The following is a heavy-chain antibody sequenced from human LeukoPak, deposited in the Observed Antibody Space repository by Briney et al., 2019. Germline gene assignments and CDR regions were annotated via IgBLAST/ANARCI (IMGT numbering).Heavy chain of an antibody. CDR2: ISYDGSNK. J-gene: IGHJ4*02. Sequence: GGSLRLSCAASGFTFSSYAMHWVRQAPGKGLEWVAVISYDGSNKYYADSVKGRFTISRDNSKNTLYLQMNSLRAEDTAVYYCAKWDTYYDSSGYYFYWGQGTLVTVSS. CDR1: GFTFSSYA. D-gene: IGHD3-22*01. CDR3: AKWDTYYDSSGYYFY. V-gene: IGHV3-30*04.